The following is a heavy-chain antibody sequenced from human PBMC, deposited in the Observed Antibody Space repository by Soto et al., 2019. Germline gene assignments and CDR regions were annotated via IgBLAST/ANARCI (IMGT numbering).Heavy chain of an antibody. CDR2: ISSSGGNT. Sequence: GGSLRLSCAASGFTFSTYEMNLVRQAPGKGLEWVSYISSSGGNTDYADSVKGRFAISRDNAKNSLYLQMNSLRAEDTAVYYCARFYCSSTSCLFDYWGQGTMVTVSS. CDR1: GFTFSTYE. J-gene: IGHJ4*02. D-gene: IGHD2-2*01. CDR3: ARFYCSSTSCLFDY. V-gene: IGHV3-48*03.